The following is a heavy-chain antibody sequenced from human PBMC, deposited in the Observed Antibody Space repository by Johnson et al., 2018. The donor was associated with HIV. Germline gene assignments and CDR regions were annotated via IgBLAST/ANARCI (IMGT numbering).Heavy chain of an antibody. CDR3: ARDHLRYFDWLLYEGGAFDI. V-gene: IGHV3-7*01. CDR2: IKQDGSEK. D-gene: IGHD3-9*01. J-gene: IGHJ3*02. Sequence: MQLVESGGGLVQPGGSLRLSCAASGFTFSSYWMHWVRQAPGKGLEWVANIKQDGSEKSYVDSVKGRFTISRDNAKNSLYLQMNSLRAEDTAVYYCARDHLRYFDWLLYEGGAFDIWGQGTMVTVSS. CDR1: GFTFSSYW.